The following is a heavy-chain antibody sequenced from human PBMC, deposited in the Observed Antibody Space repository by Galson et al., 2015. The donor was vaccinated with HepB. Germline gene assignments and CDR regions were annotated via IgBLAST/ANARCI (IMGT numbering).Heavy chain of an antibody. J-gene: IGHJ5*02. CDR2: ISYDGSNK. CDR1: GFTFSSYA. D-gene: IGHD3-3*01. V-gene: IGHV3-30-3*01. Sequence: SLRLSCAASGFTFSSYAMHWVRQAPGKGLEWVAVISYDGSNKYYADSVKGRFTISRDNSKNTLYLQMNSLRAEDTAVYYCARDGRYYDFWTGGFDPWGQGTLVTVSP. CDR3: ARDGRYYDFWTGGFDP.